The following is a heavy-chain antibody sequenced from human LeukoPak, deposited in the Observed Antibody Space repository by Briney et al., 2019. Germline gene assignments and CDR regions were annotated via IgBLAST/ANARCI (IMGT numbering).Heavy chain of an antibody. CDR2: IWYDGSNK. Sequence: SGGSLRLSCAASGFTFSSYGMHWVRQAPGKGLEWVAVIWYDGSNKYYADSVKGRFTISRDNSKNTPYLQMNSLRAEDAAVYYCARESRLRRENYYYGLDVWGQGTTVTVSS. CDR3: ARESRLRRENYYYGLDV. J-gene: IGHJ6*02. V-gene: IGHV3-33*01. CDR1: GFTFSSYG. D-gene: IGHD1-26*01.